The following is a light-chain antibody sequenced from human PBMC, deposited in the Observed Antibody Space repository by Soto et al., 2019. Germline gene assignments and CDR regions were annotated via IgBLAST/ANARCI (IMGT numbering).Light chain of an antibody. CDR3: CSYAGSVV. J-gene: IGLJ2*01. V-gene: IGLV2-23*01. CDR2: EGS. Sequence: QSVLTQPASVSGSPGQSITISCTGTSSDVGSYNLVSWYQQHPGKAPKLMIYEGSKRPSGVSNRFSGSKSGNTASLTISGLQGEGGADYYCCSYAGSVVFGGGTTLTVL. CDR1: SSDVGSYNL.